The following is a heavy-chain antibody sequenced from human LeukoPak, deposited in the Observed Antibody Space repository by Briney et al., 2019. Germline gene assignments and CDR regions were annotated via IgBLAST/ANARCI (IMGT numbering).Heavy chain of an antibody. J-gene: IGHJ4*02. V-gene: IGHV3-23*01. CDR2: ISGGGGGT. CDR3: AKEALTGSYPFYYFDY. CDR1: GFTFSTYA. D-gene: IGHD3-9*01. Sequence: PGGSLRLSCAASGFTFSTYAMSWVRQAPGKGLDWVSTISGGGGGTYYADSAKGRFTISRDNSKNTLYLEMNSLRAEDTAIYFCAKEALTGSYPFYYFDYWGQGTLVTVSS.